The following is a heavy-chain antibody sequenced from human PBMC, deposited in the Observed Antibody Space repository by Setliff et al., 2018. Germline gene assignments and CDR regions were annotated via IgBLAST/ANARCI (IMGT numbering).Heavy chain of an antibody. V-gene: IGHV1-46*01. D-gene: IGHD4-17*01. CDR1: GGTFSSYA. CDR2: INPSGGST. J-gene: IGHJ4*02. Sequence: ASVKVSCKASGGTFSSYAISWVRQAPGQGLEWMGIINPSGGSTSYAQKFQGRVTMTRDTSTSTVYMELSSLRSEDTTVYYCAREGGASYGGQSYLDYWGQGTLVTVSS. CDR3: AREGGASYGGQSYLDY.